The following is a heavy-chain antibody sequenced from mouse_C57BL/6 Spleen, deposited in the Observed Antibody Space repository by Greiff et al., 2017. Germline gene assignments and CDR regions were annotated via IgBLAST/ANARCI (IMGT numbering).Heavy chain of an antibody. CDR2: ISYDGSN. CDR3: APGGNYFWYFDV. V-gene: IGHV3-6*01. CDR1: GYSITSGYY. D-gene: IGHD2-1*01. J-gene: IGHJ1*03. Sequence: EVQLQESGPGLVKPSQSLSLTCSVTGYSITSGYYWNWIRQFPGNKLEWMGYISYDGSNNYNPSLKNRISITRDTSKNQFFLKLNSVTTEDTATYYCAPGGNYFWYFDVWGTGTTVTVSS.